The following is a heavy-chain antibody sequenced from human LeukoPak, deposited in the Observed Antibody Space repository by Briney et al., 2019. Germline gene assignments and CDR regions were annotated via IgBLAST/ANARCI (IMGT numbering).Heavy chain of an antibody. CDR3: AGDLSGPDY. J-gene: IGHJ4*02. CDR1: GFTFSNYW. CDR2: INNDGSST. Sequence: GESLRLSCAASGFTFSNYWMHWVRQAPGKGLVWVSRINNDGSSTEYADSVRGRFTISRDNDKNTLYMQMNSLRADDTAVYYCAGDLSGPDYWGQGTQVTVSS. V-gene: IGHV3-74*01.